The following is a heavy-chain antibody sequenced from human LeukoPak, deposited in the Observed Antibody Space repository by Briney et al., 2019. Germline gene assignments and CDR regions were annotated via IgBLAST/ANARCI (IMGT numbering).Heavy chain of an antibody. CDR1: GFTFSSYG. D-gene: IGHD5-24*01. V-gene: IGHV3-30*18. Sequence: GGSLRLSCAASGFTFSSYGMHWVRQAPGKGLEWVAVISYDGSNKYYADSVKGRFTISRDNSKNTLYLQMSSLRAEDTAVYYCVKVSYRNGYNYFDYWGQGTLVTVSS. CDR2: ISYDGSNK. CDR3: VKVSYRNGYNYFDY. J-gene: IGHJ4*02.